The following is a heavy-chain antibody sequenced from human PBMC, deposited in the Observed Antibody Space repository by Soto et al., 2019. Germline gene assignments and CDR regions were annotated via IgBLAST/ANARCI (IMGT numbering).Heavy chain of an antibody. CDR3: ALGILQLWASDAFDI. CDR1: GYTFTSYG. CDR2: ISAYNGNT. J-gene: IGHJ3*02. D-gene: IGHD5-18*01. V-gene: IGHV1-18*04. Sequence: GASVKVSCKASGYTFTSYGISWVRQAPGQGLEWMGWISAYNGNTNYAQKLQGRVTMTTDTSPSTAYMELRSLRSDDTAVYYCALGILQLWASDAFDIWGQVTMVTVSS.